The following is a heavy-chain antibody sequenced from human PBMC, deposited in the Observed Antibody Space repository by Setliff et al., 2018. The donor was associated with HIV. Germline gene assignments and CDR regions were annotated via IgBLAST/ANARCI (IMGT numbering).Heavy chain of an antibody. Sequence: SETQSLTCAVSGGSFSVYYWRWIRQPPGKGLEWIGEINHSGRTNYNPSLKSRITISVDTSKDQFSLKLSSVTAADTAVYYCARGARLLTGYADRWDYYYMRIWGKGTTVTVSS. V-gene: IGHV4-34*01. CDR1: GGSFSVYY. D-gene: IGHD2-8*01. J-gene: IGHJ6*03. CDR2: INHSGRT. CDR3: ARGARLLTGYADRWDYYYMRI.